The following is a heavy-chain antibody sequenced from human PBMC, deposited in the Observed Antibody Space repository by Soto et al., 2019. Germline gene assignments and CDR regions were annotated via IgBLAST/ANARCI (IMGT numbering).Heavy chain of an antibody. V-gene: IGHV4-34*01. CDR2: INHSGST. Sequence: SETLSLTCAVYGGSFSGYYWSWIRQPPGKGLEWIGEINHSGSTNYNPSLKSRVTISVDTSKNQFSLKLSSVTAADTAVYYCARGGNSILRYFDWLFDYYGMDVWGQGTTVTVSS. J-gene: IGHJ6*02. CDR1: GGSFSGYY. CDR3: ARGGNSILRYFDWLFDYYGMDV. D-gene: IGHD3-9*01.